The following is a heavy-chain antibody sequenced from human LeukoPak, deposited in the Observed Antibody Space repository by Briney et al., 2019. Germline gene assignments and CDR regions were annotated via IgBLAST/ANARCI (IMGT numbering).Heavy chain of an antibody. V-gene: IGHV3-21*01. D-gene: IGHD3-3*01. CDR3: ARQDFWSGYSSDY. CDR1: GFTFSSYS. J-gene: IGHJ4*02. Sequence: PGGSLRLSCAASGFTFSSYSMNWVRQAPGKGLEWVSSISSSSSYIYHADSVKGRFTISRDNAKNSLYLQMNSLRAEDTAVYYCARQDFWSGYSSDYWGQGTLVTVSS. CDR2: ISSSSSYI.